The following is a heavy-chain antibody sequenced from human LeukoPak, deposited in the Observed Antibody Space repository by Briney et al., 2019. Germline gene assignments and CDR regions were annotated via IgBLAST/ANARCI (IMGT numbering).Heavy chain of an antibody. J-gene: IGHJ4*02. D-gene: IGHD5-12*01. CDR2: IYYSGST. CDR3: ARDKWPRDY. V-gene: IGHV4-39*07. CDR1: GGSISSRSYY. Sequence: SETLSLTCTVSGGSISSRSYYWGWIRQPPGKGLEWIGSIYYSGSTYYNPSLKSRVTISVDTSKNQFSLKLSSVTAADTAVYYCARDKWPRDYWGQGTLVTVSS.